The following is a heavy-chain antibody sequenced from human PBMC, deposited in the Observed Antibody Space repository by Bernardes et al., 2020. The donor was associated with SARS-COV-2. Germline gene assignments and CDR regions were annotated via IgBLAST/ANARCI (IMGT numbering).Heavy chain of an antibody. CDR2: IYTSGST. CDR3: ARAGITIFGVRIQGGFDY. V-gene: IGHV4-4*07. D-gene: IGHD3-3*01. Sequence: SATLSLTCTVTGGSISSYYWSWIRQPAGKGLEWIGRIYTSGSTNYNPSLKSRLTMSVHTSKNQFSLKLSSVTAADTAVYYCARAGITIFGVRIQGGFDYWGQGTLVTVSS. J-gene: IGHJ4*02. CDR1: GGSISSYY.